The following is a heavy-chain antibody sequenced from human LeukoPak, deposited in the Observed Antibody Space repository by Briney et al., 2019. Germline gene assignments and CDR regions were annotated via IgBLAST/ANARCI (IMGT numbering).Heavy chain of an antibody. CDR1: GFTFSSYS. CDR2: ISSSSSTI. CDR3: ARGLRGWELLPHY. Sequence: GGSLRLSCAASGFTFSSYSMNWVRQAPGEGLEWVSYISSSSSTIYYADSVKGRFTISRDNAKNSLYLQMNSLRAEDTAVYYCARGLRGWELLPHYWGQGTLVTVSS. J-gene: IGHJ4*02. D-gene: IGHD1-26*01. V-gene: IGHV3-48*01.